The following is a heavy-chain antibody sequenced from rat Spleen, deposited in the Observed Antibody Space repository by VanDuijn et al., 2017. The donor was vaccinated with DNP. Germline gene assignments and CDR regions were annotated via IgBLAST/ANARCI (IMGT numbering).Heavy chain of an antibody. V-gene: IGHV5-17*01. CDR1: GFTFSGYA. D-gene: IGHD1-7*01. Sequence: EVQLVESGGGLVQPGRSLKFSCAASGFTFSGYAMAWVRQAPKKGLEWVATITYDGSRTYYRDSVKGRFTISRDNAESTLYLQMDSLRSEDTATYYCARQGSYYGYGWFAYWGQGTLVTVSS. CDR3: ARQGSYYGYGWFAY. CDR2: ITYDGSRT. J-gene: IGHJ3*01.